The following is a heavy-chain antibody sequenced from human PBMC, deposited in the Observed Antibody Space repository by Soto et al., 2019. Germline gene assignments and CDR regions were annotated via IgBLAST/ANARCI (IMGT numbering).Heavy chain of an antibody. Sequence: QVQLQESGPGLVKPSQTLALTCIVSGGSISTTGYYWSWIRQYPGKCRGWVGYIYHSGSAYYNPSLKSRVSMSVGTSKNQFSLKVNSVTAADTAVYYCANTLRGYCTGTSCHNWYFGFWGRGTLVTVSS. J-gene: IGHJ2*01. CDR3: ANTLRGYCTGTSCHNWYFGF. V-gene: IGHV4-31*03. CDR2: IYHSGSA. D-gene: IGHD2-2*02. CDR1: GGSISTTGYY.